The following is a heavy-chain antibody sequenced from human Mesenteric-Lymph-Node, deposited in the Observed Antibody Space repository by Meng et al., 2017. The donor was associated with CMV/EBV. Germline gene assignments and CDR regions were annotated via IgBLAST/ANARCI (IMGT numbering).Heavy chain of an antibody. D-gene: IGHD3-3*01. CDR2: IRGSDGRP. V-gene: IGHV3-23*01. CDR3: VKGATFGVTAPDY. J-gene: IGHJ4*02. Sequence: GGPLRLSCAASGFTFSPYTMSGVRQAPGKGLEWVSRIRGSDGRPSYADSVRGRFTISRDISQNTLYLQMNSLRAEDTAIYHCVKGATFGVTAPDYWGQGTLVTVSS. CDR1: GFTFSPYT.